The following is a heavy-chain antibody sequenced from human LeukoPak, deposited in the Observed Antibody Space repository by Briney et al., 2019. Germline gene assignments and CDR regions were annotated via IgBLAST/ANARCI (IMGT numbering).Heavy chain of an antibody. CDR2: IYYSGST. V-gene: IGHV4-39*07. CDR3: ARGVVAGGGIFDY. J-gene: IGHJ4*02. Sequence: PSETLSLTCTVSGGSIRSTSYYWGWIRQPPGKGLEWIGSIYYSGSTYYNPSLKSRVTISVDTSKNQFSLKLSSVTAADTAVYYCARGVVAGGGIFDYWGQGTLVTVSS. D-gene: IGHD3-16*01. CDR1: GGSIRSTSYY.